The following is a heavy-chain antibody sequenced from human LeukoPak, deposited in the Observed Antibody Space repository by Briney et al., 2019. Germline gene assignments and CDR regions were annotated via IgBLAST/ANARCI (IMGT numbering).Heavy chain of an antibody. CDR1: GGTFSSYA. Sequence: AASVKVSCKASGGTFSSYAISWVRQAPGQGLEWMGGIIPIFGTANYAQKFQGRVTITADESTSTAYMELSSLRSEDTAVYYCARQELSWRGNYYYYYYMDVWGKGTTVTVSS. D-gene: IGHD6-13*01. J-gene: IGHJ6*03. V-gene: IGHV1-69*13. CDR2: IIPIFGTA. CDR3: ARQELSWRGNYYYYYYMDV.